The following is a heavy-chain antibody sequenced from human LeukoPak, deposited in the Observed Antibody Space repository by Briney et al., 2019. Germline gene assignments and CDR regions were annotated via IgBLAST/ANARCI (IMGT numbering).Heavy chain of an antibody. CDR1: GGSVSSGGSY. V-gene: IGHV4-31*03. CDR2: IYHSGS. D-gene: IGHD1-14*01. Sequence: SQTLSLTCTVSGGSVSSGGSYWSWIRQHPGKALEWIGYIYHSGSNYKPSLKSRVTISVDKSKNQFSLNLSSVTAADTAVYYCARGTDARKVGYWGQGSLVTVSS. CDR3: ARGTDARKVGY. J-gene: IGHJ4*02.